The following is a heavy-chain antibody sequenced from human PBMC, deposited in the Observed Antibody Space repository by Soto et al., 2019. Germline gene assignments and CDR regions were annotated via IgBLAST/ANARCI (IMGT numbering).Heavy chain of an antibody. CDR1: GGSISSGGYY. J-gene: IGHJ6*02. CDR3: ARGRVLEYYYGMDV. CDR2: IYYSGST. D-gene: IGHD3-3*01. Sequence: PSETLSLTCTVSGGSISSGGYYWSWIRQHPGKGLEWIGYIYYSGSTYYNPSLKSRVTISVDTSKNQFSLKLSSVTAADTAVYYCARGRVLEYYYGMDVWGQGTTVTVSS. V-gene: IGHV4-31*03.